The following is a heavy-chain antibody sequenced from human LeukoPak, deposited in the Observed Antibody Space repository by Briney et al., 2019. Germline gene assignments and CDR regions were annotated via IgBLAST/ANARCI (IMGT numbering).Heavy chain of an antibody. CDR2: ISGSGGST. J-gene: IGHJ4*02. D-gene: IGHD5-24*01. V-gene: IGHV3-23*01. Sequence: HAGGSLRLSCAASGFTVSSNYMNWVRQAPGKGLEWVSVISGSGGSTYYADSVKGRFTISRDNSKNTLYLQMNSLRAEDTAVYYCAREGGRWLQLRSAHFDYWGQGTLVTVSS. CDR1: GFTVSSNY. CDR3: AREGGRWLQLRSAHFDY.